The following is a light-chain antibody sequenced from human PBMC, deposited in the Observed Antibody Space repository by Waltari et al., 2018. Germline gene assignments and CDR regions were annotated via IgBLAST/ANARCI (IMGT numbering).Light chain of an antibody. CDR3: SSYAGSYTLRL. J-gene: IGLJ1*01. CDR2: DVT. V-gene: IGLV2-11*01. CDR1: SSDIGADNY. Sequence: QSALNQPRSVSRSPGQSVTISCTGTSSDIGADNYLPWYHQHPDKVPKLILHDVTKRPSGVPDRFSGSKSGNTASLTISGLQAEDEADYYCSSYAGSYTLRLFGTGTKVTVL.